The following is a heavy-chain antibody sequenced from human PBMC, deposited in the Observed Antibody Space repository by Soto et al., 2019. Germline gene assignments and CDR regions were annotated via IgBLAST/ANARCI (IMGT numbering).Heavy chain of an antibody. CDR3: ATSGGGWYLY. V-gene: IGHV1-8*01. J-gene: IGHJ4*02. CDR1: GYTFSSYD. D-gene: IGHD6-19*01. Sequence: ASVKVSCKASGYTFSSYDINWVRQATGQGLEWMGWLNPNSGDTGYAQKFKGRVTLTRNTSINTSYIELSSLTSDDTAVYYCATSGGGWYLYWGQGTLVTVSS. CDR2: LNPNSGDT.